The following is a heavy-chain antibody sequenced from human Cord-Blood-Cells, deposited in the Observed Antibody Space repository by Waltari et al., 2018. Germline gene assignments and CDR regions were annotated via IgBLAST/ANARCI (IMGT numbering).Heavy chain of an antibody. CDR1: GGSFSVYY. CDR3: ARRGWYFDL. V-gene: IGHV4-34*01. Sequence: QVQLQQWGAGLLKPSETLSLTCAVYGGSFSVYYWSWIRQPPGKGLEWIGEINHSGSTNYNPSLKSRVTISVDTSKNQFSLKLSSVTAADTAVYYCARRGWYFDLWGRGTLVTVSS. CDR2: INHSGST. J-gene: IGHJ2*01.